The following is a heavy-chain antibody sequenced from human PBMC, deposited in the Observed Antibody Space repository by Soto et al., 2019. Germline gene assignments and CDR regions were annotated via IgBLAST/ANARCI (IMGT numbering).Heavy chain of an antibody. CDR1: GYTFTSYG. D-gene: IGHD3-10*01. CDR2: ISAYNGNT. CDR3: ARDGRCRMGVCYGTGWFDT. J-gene: IGHJ5*02. Sequence: QVQLVQSGAEVKKPGASVKVSCKASGYTFTSYGISWVRQAPGQGLEWMGWISAYNGNTNYAQKLQGRVTMTTDTSTSTAYMELRSLRSDDPAVYYCARDGRCRMGVCYGTGWFDTWVQGTLVNVSS. V-gene: IGHV1-18*01.